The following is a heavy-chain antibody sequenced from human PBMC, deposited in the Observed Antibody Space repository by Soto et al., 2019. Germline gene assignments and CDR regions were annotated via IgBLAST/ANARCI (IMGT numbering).Heavy chain of an antibody. CDR1: GYTFTSYG. J-gene: IGHJ6*02. CDR3: ATDQFNSWWLVKGGHQYYGIDX. V-gene: IGHV1-18*01. D-gene: IGHD6-19*01. CDR2: ISAYNGNT. Sequence: VSLKVSCNASGYTFTSYGISWVRQAPGQGLEWMGFISAYNGNTNYAQKLQGRVTMTTDTSTSTAYMELRSLRSDDTAVYYCATDQFNSWWLVKGGHQYYGIDXGGQGTTVTVS.